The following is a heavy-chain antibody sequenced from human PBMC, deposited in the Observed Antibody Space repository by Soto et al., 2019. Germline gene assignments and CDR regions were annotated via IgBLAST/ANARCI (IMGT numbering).Heavy chain of an antibody. Sequence: ASVKVSYKASGGTFSSYAISWVRQAPGQGLEWMGGIIPIFGTANYAQKFQGRVTITADESTSTAYMELSSLRSEDTAVYYCARGTLEYSSSSCIDYWGQGTLVTVSS. J-gene: IGHJ4*02. CDR3: ARGTLEYSSSSCIDY. D-gene: IGHD6-6*01. CDR1: GGTFSSYA. V-gene: IGHV1-69*13. CDR2: IIPIFGTA.